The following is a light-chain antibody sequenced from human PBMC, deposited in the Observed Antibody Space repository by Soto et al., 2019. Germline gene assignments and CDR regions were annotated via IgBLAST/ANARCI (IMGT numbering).Light chain of an antibody. V-gene: IGLV4-69*01. CDR2: VNSDGSH. CDR1: SGHSSFA. Sequence: QPVLTQSPSASASLGASVKLTCTLSSGHSSFAIAWHQQQPEKGPRYLMKVNSDGSHSKGDGIPDRFSASSSGAERYLTISSLQSEDEADYCCQTWGTGIRVFGGGTKVTVL. J-gene: IGLJ2*01. CDR3: QTWGTGIRV.